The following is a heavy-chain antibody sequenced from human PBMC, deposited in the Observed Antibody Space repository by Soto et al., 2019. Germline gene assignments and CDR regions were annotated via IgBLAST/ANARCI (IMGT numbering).Heavy chain of an antibody. Sequence: QLQLQESGSGLVKPSQTLSLTCAVSGGSISIGGYSWSLIRHPPGKCLEWIGYIYHSGSTYYNPSLKSRVTISVDRSKNQFSLKLSSVTAADTAVYYCARGMTTVTTLDYWGQGTLVTVSS. V-gene: IGHV4-30-2*01. CDR2: IYHSGST. CDR3: ARGMTTVTTLDY. CDR1: GGSISIGGYS. D-gene: IGHD4-4*01. J-gene: IGHJ4*02.